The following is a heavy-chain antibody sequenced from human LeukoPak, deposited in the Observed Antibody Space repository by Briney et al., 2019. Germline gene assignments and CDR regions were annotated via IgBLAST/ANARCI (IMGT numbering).Heavy chain of an antibody. CDR1: GDFITSDTYS. V-gene: IGHV4-61*02. D-gene: IGHD3-10*01. Sequence: TLSLTCTLSGDFITSDTYSWSWIRQPAGMQLEWIGRIYTTGTTNYNPSLKSRVTMSVDTSKNQFSLKLSSVTAADTAVYYCARLTMFRGVIYGTDWHSDLWGRGTLVTVSS. CDR2: IYTTGTT. CDR3: ARLTMFRGVIYGTDWHSDL. J-gene: IGHJ2*01.